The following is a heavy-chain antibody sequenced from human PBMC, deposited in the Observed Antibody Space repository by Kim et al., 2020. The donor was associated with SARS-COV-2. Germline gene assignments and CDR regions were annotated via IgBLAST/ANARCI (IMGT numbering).Heavy chain of an antibody. CDR3: ARGWGQLDLPGLD. J-gene: IGHJ4*02. D-gene: IGHD2-21*02. CDR2: ISHAGSDK. CDR1: GFTFSNYG. Sequence: LSLTCAASGFTFSNYGMHWVRQAPGKGLEWVAVISHAGSDKYYADSVKGRFTISRDNSKNTLYLQMNSLRAEDTAMYYCARGWGQLDLPGLDWGQGTLVTVSS. V-gene: IGHV3-30*03.